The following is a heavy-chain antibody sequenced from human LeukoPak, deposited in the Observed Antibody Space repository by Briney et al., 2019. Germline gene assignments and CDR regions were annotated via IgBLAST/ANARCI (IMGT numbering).Heavy chain of an antibody. D-gene: IGHD3-10*01. Sequence: GGSVRLSCAASGFNVSNNYMNWVRQAPGKGLEWVSVIFSSGPTYYADSVKGRFTTSRDTSKNALYLQMNSLRAEDTAVYYCAISGLGFGEFRGLDYWGQGTLVTVSS. V-gene: IGHV3-53*01. J-gene: IGHJ4*02. CDR2: IFSSGPT. CDR3: AISGLGFGEFRGLDY. CDR1: GFNVSNNY.